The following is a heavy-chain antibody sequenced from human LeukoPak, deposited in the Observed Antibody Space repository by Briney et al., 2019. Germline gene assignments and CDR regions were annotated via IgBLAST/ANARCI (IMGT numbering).Heavy chain of an antibody. CDR2: VNPNSGGT. J-gene: IGHJ6*03. V-gene: IGHV1-2*02. CDR3: ARDVVDTALLTPRSYYMDV. D-gene: IGHD5-18*01. Sequence: ASVKVSCKASGYTFTGYYIQWVRQAPGQGREWMGWVNPNSGGTNYAQKFQGRVTMTRDTSISTAYMELSRLRSDDTAVYYCARDVVDTALLTPRSYYMDVWGKGTTVTISS. CDR1: GYTFTGYY.